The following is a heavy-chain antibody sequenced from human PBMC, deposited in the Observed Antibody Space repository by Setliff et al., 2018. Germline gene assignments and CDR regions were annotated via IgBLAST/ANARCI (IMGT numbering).Heavy chain of an antibody. CDR3: ARRRTALAFDI. V-gene: IGHV4-30-4*08. Sequence: PSETLSLTCTVSGGSISSGDYYWSWIRQPPGKGLEWIGYIYSSGSTYYNPSLKSRVTMSVDTSKNKFSLELSSVTAADTAVYYCARRRTALAFDIWGQGTMVTVSS. CDR2: IYSSGST. CDR1: GGSISSGDYY. J-gene: IGHJ3*02. D-gene: IGHD5-18*01.